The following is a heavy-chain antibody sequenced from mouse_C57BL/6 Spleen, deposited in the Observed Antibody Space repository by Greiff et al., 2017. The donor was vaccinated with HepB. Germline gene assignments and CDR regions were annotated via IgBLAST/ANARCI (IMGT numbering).Heavy chain of an antibody. CDR1: GYTFTSYW. V-gene: IGHV1-55*01. CDR3: ASSRSVEGYYFDY. D-gene: IGHD3-3*01. Sequence: QVQLQQPGTELVKPGASVKLSCKASGYTFTSYWITWVKQRPGQGLEWIGDIYPGSGSTNYNEKFKSKATLTVDTSSSTAYMQLSSLTSEDSAVYYCASSRSVEGYYFDYWGQGTTLTVSS. CDR2: IYPGSGST. J-gene: IGHJ2*01.